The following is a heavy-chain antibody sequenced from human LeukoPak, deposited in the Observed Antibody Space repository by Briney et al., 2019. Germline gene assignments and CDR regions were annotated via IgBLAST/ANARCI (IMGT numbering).Heavy chain of an antibody. Sequence: SETLSLTCTVSGGSISSYYWSWIRQPPGKGLEWIGYIYYSGSTNYNASLKSRVSISVDSSKNQFSLKVSSVTAADTAVYYCASLKNYYDSSGYLVTDAFDIWGQGTMVTVSS. CDR1: GGSISSYY. J-gene: IGHJ3*02. CDR3: ASLKNYYDSSGYLVTDAFDI. CDR2: IYYSGST. D-gene: IGHD3-22*01. V-gene: IGHV4-59*01.